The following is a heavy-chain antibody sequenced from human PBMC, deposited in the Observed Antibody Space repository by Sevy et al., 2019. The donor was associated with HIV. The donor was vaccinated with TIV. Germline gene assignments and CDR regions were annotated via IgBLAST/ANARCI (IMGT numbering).Heavy chain of an antibody. CDR2: ISRSGSTI. J-gene: IGHJ5*02. V-gene: IGHV3-11*01. CDR1: GFTFSDYY. Sequence: GGSLRLSCAASGFTFSDYYMSWIRQAPGKGLEWVSYISRSGSTINYADSLKGRFTLSRDNAKDSLYLQINSLRAEDSAVYYCARENTMIEEPGWFDPWGQGTLVTVSS. D-gene: IGHD3-22*01. CDR3: ARENTMIEEPGWFDP.